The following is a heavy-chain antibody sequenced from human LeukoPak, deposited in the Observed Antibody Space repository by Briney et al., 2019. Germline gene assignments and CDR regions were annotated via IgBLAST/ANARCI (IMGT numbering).Heavy chain of an antibody. J-gene: IGHJ4*02. Sequence: GGSLRLSCAASGFAFSSYWMHWVRQAPGKGLVWVSRINSDGSSTNYADSVKGRFTISRDNAKNTLYLQMNSLRAEDTAVYYCARVGEDYYDSSGYPRVDYWGQGTLVTVSS. CDR1: GFAFSSYW. D-gene: IGHD3-22*01. CDR3: ARVGEDYYDSSGYPRVDY. CDR2: INSDGSST. V-gene: IGHV3-74*01.